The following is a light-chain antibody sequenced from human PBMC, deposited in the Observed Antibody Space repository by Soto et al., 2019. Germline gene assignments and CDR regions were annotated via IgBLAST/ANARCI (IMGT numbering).Light chain of an antibody. V-gene: IGLV2-14*01. CDR3: SSYTISSTWV. CDR1: SSDVGGYNY. Sequence: QSVLTQPASVSGSPGQSIAISCTGTSSDVGGYNYVSWSQHHPGKAPKLMIYEVTNRPSGVSDRFSGSKSGNTASLIISGLQAEDEADYYCSSYTISSTWVFGGGTKVTV. J-gene: IGLJ3*02. CDR2: EVT.